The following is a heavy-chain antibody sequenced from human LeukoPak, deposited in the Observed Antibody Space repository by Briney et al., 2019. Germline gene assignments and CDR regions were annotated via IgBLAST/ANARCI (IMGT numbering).Heavy chain of an antibody. V-gene: IGHV3-15*01. CDR1: GFIFSTAW. D-gene: IGHD3-16*01. CDR3: TAILFGGIISPAY. J-gene: IGHJ4*02. Sequence: SGGSLRLSCAASGFIFSTAWMSWVRQAPGKGLEWLGRLKSKNDGGAIDYAAPVKGRFIISRDDSKNTLYLQMNSLKTEDTAVYFCTAILFGGIISPAYWGQGALVTVSS. CDR2: LKSKNDGGAI.